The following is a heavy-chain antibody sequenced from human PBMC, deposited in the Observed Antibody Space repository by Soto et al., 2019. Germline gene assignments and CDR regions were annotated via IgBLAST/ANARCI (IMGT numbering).Heavy chain of an antibody. CDR2: ISAYNGNT. V-gene: IGHV1-18*04. D-gene: IGHD3-9*01. CDR3: ARDQHDDILPGTPPLYCYYGMDV. Sequence: ASVKVSCKASGYTFTSYGISWVRQAPGQGLEWMGWISAYNGNTNYAQKLQGRVTMTTDTSTSTAYMELRSLRSDDTAVYYCARDQHDDILPGTPPLYCYYGMDVWGQGTTVAVSS. J-gene: IGHJ6*02. CDR1: GYTFTSYG.